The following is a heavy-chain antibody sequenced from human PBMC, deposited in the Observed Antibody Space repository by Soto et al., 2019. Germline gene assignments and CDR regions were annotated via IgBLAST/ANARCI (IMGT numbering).Heavy chain of an antibody. CDR1: GYVFTSYA. V-gene: IGHV1-3*04. D-gene: IGHD4-17*01. CDR3: ARSYLYRDYGVGEGWWFGT. Sequence: ASVKVSCKTSGYVFTSYAIHWVRLAPGQRLEWMGWINTGNGNARYSQKFQDRVTVNRDTSASIVYMELSSLRSEDTAVYYCARSYLYRDYGVGEGWWFGTWGQGTLVTVSS. J-gene: IGHJ5*02. CDR2: INTGNGNA.